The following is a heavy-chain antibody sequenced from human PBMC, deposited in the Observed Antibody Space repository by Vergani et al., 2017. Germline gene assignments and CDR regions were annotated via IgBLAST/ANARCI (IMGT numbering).Heavy chain of an antibody. V-gene: IGHV4-61*02. CDR3: ARRRRTYCSSTSCSASYYFDY. D-gene: IGHD2-2*01. CDR2: IYTSGST. CDR1: GGSISSGSYY. J-gene: IGHJ4*02. Sequence: QVQLQESGPGLVKPSQTLSLTCTVSGGSISSGSYYWSWIRQPAGKGLEWIGRIYTSGSTNYNPSLKSRVTISVDTSKNQFSLKLSSVTAADTAVYYCARRRRTYCSSTSCSASYYFDYWGQGTLVTVSS.